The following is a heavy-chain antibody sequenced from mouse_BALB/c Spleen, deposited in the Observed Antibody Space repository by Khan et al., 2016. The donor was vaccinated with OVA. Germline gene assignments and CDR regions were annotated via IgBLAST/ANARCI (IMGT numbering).Heavy chain of an antibody. CDR2: IDPENGDT. CDR1: GFNIKDYY. J-gene: IGHJ2*01. V-gene: IGHV14-4*02. Sequence: EVKLQESGAELVRSGASVKLSCTASGFNIKDYYMHWVKQRPEQSLEWIGWIDPENGDTEYAPKFQGKATMTADTSSNTAYMQLSSLTSEDTAVYYGNAGYFDYWGQGTTLTVSS. CDR3: NAGYFDY.